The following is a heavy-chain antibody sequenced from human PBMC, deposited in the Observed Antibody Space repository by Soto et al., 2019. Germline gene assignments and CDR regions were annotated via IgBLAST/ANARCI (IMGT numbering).Heavy chain of an antibody. Sequence: EVQLVESVGGLVQPGGSLRLSCAASGFTVSSNYMSWVRQAPGKGLEWVSVIYRGGSTYYADSVKGRFTISRDNSKQTLYLQMNSLRAEDTAVYYFARLPQVPHCSSTSCFDYWGQGTLVTVSS. CDR2: IYRGGST. CDR3: ARLPQVPHCSSTSCFDY. D-gene: IGHD2-2*01. V-gene: IGHV3-66*01. J-gene: IGHJ4*02. CDR1: GFTVSSNY.